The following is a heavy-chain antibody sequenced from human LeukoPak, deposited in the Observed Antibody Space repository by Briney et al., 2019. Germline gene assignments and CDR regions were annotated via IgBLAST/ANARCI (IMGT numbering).Heavy chain of an antibody. Sequence: ASVKVSCKASGYTFTSYGISWVRQAPGQGLEWMGWISAYNGNTNYAQKLQGRVAMTTDTSTSTAYMELRSLRSDDTAVYYCARRRIPGYDSSGHSDYWGQGTLVTVSS. CDR2: ISAYNGNT. CDR3: ARRRIPGYDSSGHSDY. V-gene: IGHV1-18*01. CDR1: GYTFTSYG. D-gene: IGHD3-22*01. J-gene: IGHJ4*02.